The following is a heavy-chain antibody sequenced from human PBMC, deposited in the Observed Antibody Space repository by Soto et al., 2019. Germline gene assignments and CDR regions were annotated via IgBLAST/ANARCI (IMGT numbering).Heavy chain of an antibody. D-gene: IGHD2-15*01. CDR3: AKAGCSGGTCYLYYFDY. CDR1: GFTFSNYA. V-gene: IGHV3-23*01. Sequence: EMQVLESGGGLVQPGGSLKLSCAASGFTFSNYAMSWVRQAPGKGLEWVSTISGRGGNTYYADSVKGRFTISRDNSRNTLYLQMDSLRVEDSAVYSCAKAGCSGGTCYLYYFDYWGQGALVTVSS. CDR2: ISGRGGNT. J-gene: IGHJ4*02.